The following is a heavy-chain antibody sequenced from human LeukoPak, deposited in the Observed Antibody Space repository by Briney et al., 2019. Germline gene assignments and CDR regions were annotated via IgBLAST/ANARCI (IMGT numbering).Heavy chain of an antibody. CDR3: ARGPPLFDP. CDR2: IDLIGSTQ. V-gene: IGHV3-48*04. Sequence: GGSLRLFCAASGFNLSSYTLNWVRQPPGRGREWVSYIDLIGSTQHHVDFPKGRFTNSRDNAKNSLYLQMNSLRAEDTGVYYCARGPPLFDPWGQGTLVAVSS. J-gene: IGHJ5*02. CDR1: GFNLSSYT.